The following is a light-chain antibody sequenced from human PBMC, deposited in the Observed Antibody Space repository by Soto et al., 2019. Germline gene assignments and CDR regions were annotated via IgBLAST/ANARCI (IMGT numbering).Light chain of an antibody. J-gene: IGLJ2*01. V-gene: IGLV2-8*01. CDR2: DVT. CDR1: SSDVGGYNF. Sequence: QSVLTQPPSASGSPGQSVTISCTGASSDVGGYNFVSWYQHHPGKAPRLMIYDVTQRPSGVPDRFSGSKSGNTAFLTVSGLQVDDEAYYYCSSYAGSSIPVAFGGGTKVTVL. CDR3: SSYAGSSIPVA.